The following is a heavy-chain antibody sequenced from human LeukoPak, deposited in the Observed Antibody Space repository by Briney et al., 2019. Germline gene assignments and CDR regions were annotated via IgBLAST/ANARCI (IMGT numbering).Heavy chain of an antibody. D-gene: IGHD6-19*01. Sequence: GGSLRLSCAASGFTFSSYDMHWVRRATGKGLEWVSASGTAGDTYYPGSVKGRFTISRENAKNSLYLQMNSLRAGDTAVYYCARAQGYSSGWTTYYYYGMDVWGQGTTVTVSS. CDR3: ARAQGYSSGWTTYYYYGMDV. CDR2: SGTAGDT. CDR1: GFTFSSYD. J-gene: IGHJ6*02. V-gene: IGHV3-13*01.